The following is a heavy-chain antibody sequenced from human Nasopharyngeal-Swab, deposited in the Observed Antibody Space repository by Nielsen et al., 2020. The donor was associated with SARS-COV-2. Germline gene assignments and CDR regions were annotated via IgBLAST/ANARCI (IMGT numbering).Heavy chain of an antibody. D-gene: IGHD3-10*01. CDR3: AKDMGNYYGSTRMDV. V-gene: IGHV3-9*01. CDR2: INCNSGSP. Sequence: SLRLSCTASRFTFDHYAINWVRQAPGKGLELVSCINCNSGSPGYADSVKGRFTISRDNAKNTLYLQMNSLRPEDTALYYCAKDMGNYYGSTRMDVWGQGTTVAVSS. J-gene: IGHJ6*02. CDR1: RFTFDHYA.